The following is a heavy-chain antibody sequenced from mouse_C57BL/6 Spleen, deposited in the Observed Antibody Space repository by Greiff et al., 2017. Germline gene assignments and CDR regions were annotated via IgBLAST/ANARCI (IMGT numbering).Heavy chain of an antibody. CDR3: ARGVRPAMDY. CDR2: IWSGGST. CDR1: GFTLTSYG. Sequence: QVQLQQSGPGLVKPAQSLSLTCTVSGFTLTSYGVHWVRQSPGKGLEWLGVIWSGGSTDYNAACIARLSTSKDNTKSQVFYKVNSLQADDTSIYYCARGVRPAMDYWGQGTSVTVSS. V-gene: IGHV2-2*01. J-gene: IGHJ4*01.